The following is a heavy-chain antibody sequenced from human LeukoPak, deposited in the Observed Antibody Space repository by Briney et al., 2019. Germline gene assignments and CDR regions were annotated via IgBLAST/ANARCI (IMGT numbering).Heavy chain of an antibody. CDR1: GFTFSSFA. J-gene: IGHJ4*02. V-gene: IGHV3-30-3*01. Sequence: PGGSLRLSCAASGFTFSSFAMHWARQAPGKGLEWVALISYDGSNKYYADSVKGRFTISRDNSKNTLYLQMNSLRAEDTAVYYCARILDGDYALDYWGQGTLVTVSS. CDR3: ARILDGDYALDY. D-gene: IGHD4-17*01. CDR2: ISYDGSNK.